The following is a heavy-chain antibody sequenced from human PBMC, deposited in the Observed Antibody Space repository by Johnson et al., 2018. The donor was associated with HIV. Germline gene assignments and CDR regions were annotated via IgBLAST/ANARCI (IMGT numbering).Heavy chain of an antibody. J-gene: IGHJ3*01. Sequence: MLLVESGGGLAQPGGSLKVSCAASGFNFTNYWMSWVRQAPGKGLEWVANITQEGNKRNYVGSVRGRFTISRDNAENLLTLQMNSLRAEDTAVYYCARPYSESIYAAFSLWGQGTMVTVSS. CDR3: ARPYSESIYAAFSL. D-gene: IGHD2/OR15-2a*01. CDR1: GFNFTNYW. V-gene: IGHV3-7*01. CDR2: ITQEGNKR.